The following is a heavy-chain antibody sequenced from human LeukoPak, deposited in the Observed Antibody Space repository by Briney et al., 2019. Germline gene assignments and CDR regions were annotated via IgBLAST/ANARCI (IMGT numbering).Heavy chain of an antibody. CDR2: ISSNGGST. CDR3: ARVGYSGSYSDY. J-gene: IGHJ4*02. Sequence: PGGSLRLSCAASGFTFSSYAMHWVRQAPGKGLEYVSAISSNGGSTYYANSVKGRFTISRDNSKNTLYLQMGSLRAEDMAVYYCARVGYSGSYSDYWGQGTLVTVS. V-gene: IGHV3-64*01. CDR1: GFTFSSYA. D-gene: IGHD1-26*01.